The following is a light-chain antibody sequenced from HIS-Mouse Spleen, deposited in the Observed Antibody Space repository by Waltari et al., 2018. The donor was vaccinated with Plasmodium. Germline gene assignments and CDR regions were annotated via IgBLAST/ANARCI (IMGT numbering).Light chain of an antibody. CDR2: EGS. CDR3: CSYAGSSTFVV. V-gene: IGLV2-23*03. Sequence: QSALTQPASVSGSPGQSIPISCTGTSSDVGSSNLVSWYQQHPGKPPKLMIYEGSKRPSGVSNRFSGSKSGNTASLTISGLQAEDEADYYCCSYAGSSTFVVFGGGTKLTVL. CDR1: SSDVGSSNL. J-gene: IGLJ2*01.